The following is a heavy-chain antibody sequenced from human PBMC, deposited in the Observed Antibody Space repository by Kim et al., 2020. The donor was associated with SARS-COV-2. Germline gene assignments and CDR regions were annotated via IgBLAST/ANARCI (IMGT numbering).Heavy chain of an antibody. CDR1: GFTFSSYW. V-gene: IGHV3-7*01. CDR2: IKQDGSEK. CDR3: ARVTVRGRHTDFDY. D-gene: IGHD3-10*01. Sequence: GGSLRLSCAASGFTFSSYWMSWVRQAPGKGLEWVANIKQDGSEKYYVDSVKGRFTISRDNAKNSLYLQMNSLRAEDTAVYYCARVTVRGRHTDFDYWGQGTLVTVSS. J-gene: IGHJ4*02.